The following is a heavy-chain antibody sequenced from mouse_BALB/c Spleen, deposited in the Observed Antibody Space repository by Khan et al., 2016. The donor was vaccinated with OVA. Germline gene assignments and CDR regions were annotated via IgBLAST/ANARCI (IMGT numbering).Heavy chain of an antibody. CDR1: GYTFTSYY. J-gene: IGHJ3*01. V-gene: IGHV1S81*02. CDR2: INPSNGGT. CDR3: TRSGYGTFAY. Sequence: QVQLKQSGAELVKPGASVRLSCKASGYTFTSYYLYWVKQRPGQGLEWIGDINPSNGGTNFNEKFKSKATLTVDNSSSTAYMQLSSLTSEDSVVYYCTRSGYGTFAYWGQGTLVTVSA. D-gene: IGHD2-1*01.